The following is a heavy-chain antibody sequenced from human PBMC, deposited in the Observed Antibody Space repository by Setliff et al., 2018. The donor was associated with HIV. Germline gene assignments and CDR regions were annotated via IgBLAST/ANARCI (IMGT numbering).Heavy chain of an antibody. V-gene: IGHV7-4-1*02. CDR1: GYSFINYA. CDR3: ARALYGEYGGDLNWLDP. D-gene: IGHD4-17*01. CDR2: INTQTGSP. J-gene: IGHJ5*02. Sequence: ASVKVSCKTSGYSFINYAINWARQAPGQGLQWMGWINTQTGSPTYAQAFTGRFVFSVDSTVTTAYLQISGLKADDIAVYYCARALYGEYGGDLNWLDPWGQGTLVTVSS.